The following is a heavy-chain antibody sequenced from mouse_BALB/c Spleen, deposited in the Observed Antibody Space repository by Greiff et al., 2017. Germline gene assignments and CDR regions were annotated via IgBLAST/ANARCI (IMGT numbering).Heavy chain of an antibody. J-gene: IGHJ4*01. Sequence: VQLKQSGPELVKPGASVKISCKASGYSFTGYFMNWVKQSHGKSLEWIGRINPYNGDTFYNQKFKGKATLTVDKSSSTAHMELLSLTSEDSAVYYCGREGYYGSSTGTGAMDYWGQGTSVTVSS. CDR2: INPYNGDT. D-gene: IGHD1-1*01. CDR3: GREGYYGSSTGTGAMDY. V-gene: IGHV1-37*01. CDR1: GYSFTGYF.